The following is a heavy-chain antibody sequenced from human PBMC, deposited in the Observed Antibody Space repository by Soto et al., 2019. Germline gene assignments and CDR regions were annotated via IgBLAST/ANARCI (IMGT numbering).Heavy chain of an antibody. CDR3: ARVLVRVGIAAAKTYYYYGMDV. CDR2: ISSSSSYI. D-gene: IGHD6-13*01. J-gene: IGHJ6*02. V-gene: IGHV3-21*01. CDR1: GFTFSSYS. Sequence: PGGSLRLSCAASGFTFSSYSMNWVRQAPGKGLEWVSSISSSSSYIYYADSVKGRFTISRDNAKNSLYLQMNSLRAEDTAVYYCARVLVRVGIAAAKTYYYYGMDVWGQGTTVTVSS.